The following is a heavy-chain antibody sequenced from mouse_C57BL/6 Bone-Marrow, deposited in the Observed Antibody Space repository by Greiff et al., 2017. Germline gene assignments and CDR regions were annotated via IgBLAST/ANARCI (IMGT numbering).Heavy chain of an antibody. Sequence: VQLQQSGPVLVKPGASVKMSCKASGYTFTDYYMNWVKQSHGKSLEWIGVINPYNGGTSYNQKFKGKATLTVDKSSSTAYMELNSLTSEDSAVYYCARGISGYAMDYWGQGTSVTVSS. CDR1: GYTFTDYY. V-gene: IGHV1-19*01. CDR3: ARGISGYAMDY. J-gene: IGHJ4*01. CDR2: INPYNGGT. D-gene: IGHD3-2*02.